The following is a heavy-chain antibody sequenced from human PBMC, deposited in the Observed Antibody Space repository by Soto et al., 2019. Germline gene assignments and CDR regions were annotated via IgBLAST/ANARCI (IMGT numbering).Heavy chain of an antibody. CDR1: GDTFSFYS. V-gene: IGHV1-69*04. J-gene: IGHJ4*02. D-gene: IGHD3-10*01. CDR3: ATSYGSGYRAFDY. Sequence: QVQLVQSGAEVKRPGSSVKVSCKASGDTFSFYSINWVRQAPGLGLEWMGRVNPILSMSNYAQRFQGRVPXTXDXXTSTAYMELSGLRSEHTAMYYCATSYGSGYRAFDYWGQGALVTVSS. CDR2: VNPILSMS.